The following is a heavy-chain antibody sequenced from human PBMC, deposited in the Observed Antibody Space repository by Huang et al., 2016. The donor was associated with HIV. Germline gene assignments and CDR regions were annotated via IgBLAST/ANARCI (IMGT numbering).Heavy chain of an antibody. CDR2: MYSGGST. CDR3: AREFCSGGSCYRGSPGSVGPDWYFDL. Sequence: EVQLVESGGGLIQPGGSLRLSCAASGFTVSAHYMRWVRQVPGRGLGLGSVMYSGGSTYYPDCVKGLFTISRDNAKNTLFLHMNSLRVEDTAVYYCAREFCSGGSCYRGSPGSVGPDWYFDLWGRGTLVTVCS. D-gene: IGHD2-15*01. J-gene: IGHJ2*01. V-gene: IGHV3-53*01. CDR1: GFTVSAHY.